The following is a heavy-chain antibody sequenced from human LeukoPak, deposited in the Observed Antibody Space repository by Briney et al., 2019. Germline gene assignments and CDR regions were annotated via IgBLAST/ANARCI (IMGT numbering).Heavy chain of an antibody. D-gene: IGHD6-19*01. Sequence: TGGSLRLSCAASGFTFSSQNMNWARQAPGKGLEWVAYISTSGDSTKYADSVEGRFTISRDNAENSLFLLMNSLRVEDTAVYYCVKNGWLDYWGQGILVTVSS. J-gene: IGHJ4*02. CDR1: GFTFSSQN. V-gene: IGHV3-21*06. CDR2: ISTSGDST. CDR3: VKNGWLDY.